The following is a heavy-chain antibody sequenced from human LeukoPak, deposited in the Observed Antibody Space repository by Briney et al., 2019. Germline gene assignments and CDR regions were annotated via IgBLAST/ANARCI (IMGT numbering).Heavy chain of an antibody. CDR1: GFTFSNYW. Sequence: GGSLRLSCAASGFTFSNYWMHWVRQAPGKGLEWVAFIRYDGSNKYYADSVKGRFTISRDNSKNTLYLQMNSLRSEDTAVYYCARDTGYYDSSEPRPVNWFDPWGQGTLVTVSS. CDR2: IRYDGSNK. J-gene: IGHJ5*02. D-gene: IGHD3-22*01. CDR3: ARDTGYYDSSEPRPVNWFDP. V-gene: IGHV3-30*02.